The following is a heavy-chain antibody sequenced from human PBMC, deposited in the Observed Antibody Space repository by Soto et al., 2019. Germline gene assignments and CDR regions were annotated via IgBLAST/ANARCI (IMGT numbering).Heavy chain of an antibody. V-gene: IGHV1-69*08. CDR3: ARDVHSCSWYWAGGYDYYSMDV. J-gene: IGHJ6*03. Sequence: QVQLVQSGAEVKKPGSSVKVSCKASGGTFSSYTISWVRQAPGQGLEWMGRIIPILGIANYAQKFQGRVTITADKSTSTAYRELSSLRSEATAVYYCARDVHSCSWYWAGGYDYYSMDVGGKGTTVTVSS. CDR2: IIPILGIA. CDR1: GGTFSSYT. D-gene: IGHD6-13*01.